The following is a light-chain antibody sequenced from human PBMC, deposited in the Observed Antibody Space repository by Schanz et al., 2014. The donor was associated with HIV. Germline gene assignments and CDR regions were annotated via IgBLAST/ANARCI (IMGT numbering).Light chain of an antibody. CDR3: ASYAGSNNLV. V-gene: IGLV1-47*01. Sequence: QSVLTQSPSASGTPGQRVTISCSGSSSNIGSNYVYWYQQLPGTAPKLLIYKNNQRPSGVPDRFSGSKSGTSASLAISGLQSEDEGDYYCASYAGSNNLVFGGGTKLTVL. CDR2: KNN. CDR1: SSNIGSNY. J-gene: IGLJ2*01.